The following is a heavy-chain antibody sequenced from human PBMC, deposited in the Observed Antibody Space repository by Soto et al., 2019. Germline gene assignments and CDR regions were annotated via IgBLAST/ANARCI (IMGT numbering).Heavy chain of an antibody. D-gene: IGHD1-20*01. CDR3: ARHISYYYDGMDV. Sequence: SEPLSLTCTVVCGSICSISYYWVWIRQPPGKGLEWIGSIYYSGSTYYNPSLKSRVTISVDTSKNQFSLKLSSVTAADTAVYYCARHISYYYDGMDVWGQGTTVT. V-gene: IGHV4-39*01. J-gene: IGHJ6*02. CDR2: IYYSGST. CDR1: CGSICSISYY.